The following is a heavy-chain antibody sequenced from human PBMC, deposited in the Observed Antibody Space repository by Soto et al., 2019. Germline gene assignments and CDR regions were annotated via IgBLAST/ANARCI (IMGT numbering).Heavy chain of an antibody. CDR2: ISYDGSNK. Sequence: QVQLVESGGGVVQPGRSLRLSCAASGFTFSSYGMHWVRQAPGKGLEWVAVISYDGSNKYYADSVKGRFTISRDNSKNPRYLQMNSLRAEDTAVYYCAKDRPSGSRPYYAGMDVWGQGTTVTVSS. CDR3: AKDRPSGSRPYYAGMDV. V-gene: IGHV3-30*18. CDR1: GFTFSSYG. J-gene: IGHJ6*02. D-gene: IGHD1-26*01.